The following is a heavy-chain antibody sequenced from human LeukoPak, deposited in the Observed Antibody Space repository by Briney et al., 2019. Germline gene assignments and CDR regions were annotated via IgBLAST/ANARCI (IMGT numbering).Heavy chain of an antibody. D-gene: IGHD2-2*01. Sequence: SETLSLTCAVSGGSISSGGYSWSWIRQPPGKGLEWIGYIYHSGSTYYNPSLKSRVTISVDRSKNQFSLKLSSVTAADTAVYYCVRAVLPAATPPYSDYWGQGTLVTVSS. CDR2: IYHSGST. V-gene: IGHV4-30-2*01. CDR1: GGSISSGGYS. J-gene: IGHJ4*02. CDR3: VRAVLPAATPPYSDY.